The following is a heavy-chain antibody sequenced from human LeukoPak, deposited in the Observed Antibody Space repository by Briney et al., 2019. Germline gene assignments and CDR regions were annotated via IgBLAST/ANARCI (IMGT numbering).Heavy chain of an antibody. CDR2: IKSKSDDGTA. Sequence: GGSLRLSCAASGFTYSNDWMSWVRQAPGKGLEWLGRIKSKSDDGTADYAAPVKGRFTISRDDSQNTLFLQMNGLQTEETAVYYCATGLTWDPPPFDYWGQGTLVTVSS. CDR3: ATGLTWDPPPFDY. J-gene: IGHJ4*02. CDR1: GFTYSNDW. D-gene: IGHD1-26*01. V-gene: IGHV3-15*01.